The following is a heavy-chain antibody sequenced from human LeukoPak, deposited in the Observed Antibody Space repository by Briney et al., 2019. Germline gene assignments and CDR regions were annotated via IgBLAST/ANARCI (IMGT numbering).Heavy chain of an antibody. D-gene: IGHD3-22*01. CDR2: INPSGGST. Sequence: ASVKASCKASGYTFTSYYMHWVRQAPGQGLEWMGIINPSGGSTSYAQKFQGRVTMTRDTSTSAVYMELSSLRSEDTAVYYCARSDSSGYQYYWGQGTLVTVSS. CDR1: GYTFTSYY. V-gene: IGHV1-46*01. J-gene: IGHJ4*02. CDR3: ARSDSSGYQYY.